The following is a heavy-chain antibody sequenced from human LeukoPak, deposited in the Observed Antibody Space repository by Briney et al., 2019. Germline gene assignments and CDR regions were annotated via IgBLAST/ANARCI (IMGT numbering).Heavy chain of an antibody. CDR1: GFTFSSYT. J-gene: IGHJ4*02. CDR3: ARATAAGPSYYFDY. Sequence: PGGSLRLSCAASGFTFSSYTMNWVRQAPGKGLEWVSSISGSSSYIYYADSVKGRFTISRDNAKNSLYLQMNGLRAEDTAVYYCARATAAGPSYYFDYWGQGTLVTVSS. CDR2: ISGSSSYI. D-gene: IGHD6-13*01. V-gene: IGHV3-21*01.